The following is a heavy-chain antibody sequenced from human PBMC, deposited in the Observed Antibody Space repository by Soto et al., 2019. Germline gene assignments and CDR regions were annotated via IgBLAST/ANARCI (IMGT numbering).Heavy chain of an antibody. V-gene: IGHV4-61*08. CDR3: AQTPVTTGEDWFDP. Sequence: SETLSLTCTVSGGSVSSGGYYWNWIRQPPGKGLEWIGYIYYTGSTNYNPSLKRPVTISVDTSKNQFSLRLSSVTAADTAVYYCAQTPVTTGEDWFDPWGQGTLVTVSS. CDR1: GGSVSSGGYY. D-gene: IGHD4-17*01. J-gene: IGHJ5*02. CDR2: IYYTGST.